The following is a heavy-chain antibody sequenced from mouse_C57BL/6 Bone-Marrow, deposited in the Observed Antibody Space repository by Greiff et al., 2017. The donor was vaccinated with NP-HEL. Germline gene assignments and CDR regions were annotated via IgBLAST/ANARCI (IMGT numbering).Heavy chain of an antibody. J-gene: IGHJ3*01. V-gene: IGHV1-43*01. CDR1: GYSFTGYY. Sequence: VHVKQSGPELVKPGASVKISCKASGYSFTGYYMHWVKQSSEKSLEWIGEINPSTGGTSYNQKFKGKATLTVDKSSSTAYMQLKSLTSEDSAVYYCARRWLLSFAYWGQGTLVTVSA. CDR2: INPSTGGT. CDR3: ARRWLLSFAY. D-gene: IGHD2-3*01.